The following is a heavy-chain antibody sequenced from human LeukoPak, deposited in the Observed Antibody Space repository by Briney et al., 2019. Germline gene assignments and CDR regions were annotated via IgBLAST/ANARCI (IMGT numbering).Heavy chain of an antibody. Sequence: ASVKVSCKASGYTFTSYDINWVRQATGQGLEWMGWMNPNSGNTGYAQKFQGRVTMTRNTSISTAYMELSSLRSEDTAVYYCARGRTYCSGGSCYSSWFDPWGQGTPVTVSS. CDR1: GYTFTSYD. J-gene: IGHJ5*02. CDR2: MNPNSGNT. V-gene: IGHV1-8*01. CDR3: ARGRTYCSGGSCYSSWFDP. D-gene: IGHD2-15*01.